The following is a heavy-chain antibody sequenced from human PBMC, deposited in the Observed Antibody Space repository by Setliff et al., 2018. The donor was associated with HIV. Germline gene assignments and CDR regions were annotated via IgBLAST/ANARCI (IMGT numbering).Heavy chain of an antibody. J-gene: IGHJ4*02. CDR1: GFTFSDYY. D-gene: IGHD6-6*01. CDR2: ISRDGNTI. V-gene: IGHV3-11*04. Sequence: PGGSLRLSCAASGFTFSDYYMSWLRQAPGKGLEWVSYISRDGNTIYYADSVKGRFTISRDNAKNSLYLQLNSLRAEDTAVYYCAKAVAQQFVSFFDHWGQGTLVTVSS. CDR3: AKAVAQQFVSFFDH.